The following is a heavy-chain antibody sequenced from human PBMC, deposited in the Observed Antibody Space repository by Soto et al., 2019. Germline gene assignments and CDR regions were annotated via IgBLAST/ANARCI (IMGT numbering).Heavy chain of an antibody. Sequence: SETLSLTCTVSGGSISSYYWSWIRQPPGKGLEWIGYIYYSGSTNYNPSLKSRVTISVDTSKNQFSLKLSSVTAADTAVYYCAREIHRNYYGSGSYPDYWGQGTVVTVSS. J-gene: IGHJ4*02. CDR2: IYYSGST. CDR1: GGSISSYY. D-gene: IGHD3-10*01. V-gene: IGHV4-59*01. CDR3: AREIHRNYYGSGSYPDY.